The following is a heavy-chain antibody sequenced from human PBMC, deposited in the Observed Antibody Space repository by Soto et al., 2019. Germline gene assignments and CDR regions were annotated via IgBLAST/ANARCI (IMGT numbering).Heavy chain of an antibody. CDR2: INHSGST. V-gene: IGHV4-34*01. CDR3: ASGRRRHGWDY. Sequence: QVQLQQWGAGLLKPSETLSLTCGFSGGSFMDYYWSWIRQHPGKGLEWIGEINHSGSTNYNPSLKRRGIITIDTYKNQFSLKLSSVTAADTAVYYCASGRRRHGWDYWGQGTLVTVSS. J-gene: IGHJ4*02. D-gene: IGHD6-19*01. CDR1: GGSFMDYY.